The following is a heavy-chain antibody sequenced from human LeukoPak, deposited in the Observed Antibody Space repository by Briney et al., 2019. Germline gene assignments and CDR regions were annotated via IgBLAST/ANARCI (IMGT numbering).Heavy chain of an antibody. D-gene: IGHD5-18*01. CDR2: IYSGGST. V-gene: IGHV3-66*01. Sequence: QAGGSLRLSCAASGFIVSSNYMSWVRQAPGKGLEWVSLIYSGGSTYYADSVKGRFTISRDNSKNTLYLQMNSLRAEDTAVYYCARDSGLRYSSAFDIWGQGTMVTVSS. CDR3: ARDSGLRYSSAFDI. J-gene: IGHJ3*02. CDR1: GFIVSSNY.